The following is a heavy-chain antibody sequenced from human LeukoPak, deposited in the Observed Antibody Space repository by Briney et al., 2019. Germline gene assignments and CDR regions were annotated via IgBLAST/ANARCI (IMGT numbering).Heavy chain of an antibody. Sequence: SETLSLTCTVSGGSISSYYWRWVRQPPGKGLEWIGYIYYSGSTNYNPSLKSRVTISVDTSKNQFSLKLSSVTAADTAVYYCAREYSSSSRWFDPWGQGTLVTVSS. V-gene: IGHV4-59*01. D-gene: IGHD6-6*01. CDR1: GGSISSYY. CDR3: AREYSSSSRWFDP. J-gene: IGHJ5*02. CDR2: IYYSGST.